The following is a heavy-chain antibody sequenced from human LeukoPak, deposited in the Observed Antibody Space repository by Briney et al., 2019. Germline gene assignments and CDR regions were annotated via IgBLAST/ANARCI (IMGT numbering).Heavy chain of an antibody. CDR3: VGDGYSEDIYYYYYMDV. J-gene: IGHJ6*03. V-gene: IGHV3-7*01. Sequence: GGSLRLSCAASGFTFRSYWMTWVRQAPGKGLEWVANIKQDGSDKYYVDSVKGRFTISRDNAKNSLYLQMNSLRAEDTAVYYCVGDGYSEDIYYYYYMDVWGKGTTVTVSS. CDR1: GFTFRSYW. D-gene: IGHD5-24*01. CDR2: IKQDGSDK.